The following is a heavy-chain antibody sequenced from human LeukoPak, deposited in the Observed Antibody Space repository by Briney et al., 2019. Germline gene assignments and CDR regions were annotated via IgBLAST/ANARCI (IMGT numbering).Heavy chain of an antibody. Sequence: SQTLSLTCTVSGGSISSGSYYWSWIRQPAGKGLEWIGRIYTSGSTNYNPSLKSRVTISVDTSKNQFSLKLSSVTAADTAVYYCARDCPPTGIAVAGFDYWGQGTLVTVSS. CDR1: GGSISSGSYY. J-gene: IGHJ4*02. CDR2: IYTSGST. V-gene: IGHV4-61*02. CDR3: ARDCPPTGIAVAGFDY. D-gene: IGHD6-19*01.